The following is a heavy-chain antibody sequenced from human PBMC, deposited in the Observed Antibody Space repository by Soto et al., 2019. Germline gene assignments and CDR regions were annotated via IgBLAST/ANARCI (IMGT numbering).Heavy chain of an antibody. CDR3: ARGGGTLLAPML. D-gene: IGHD2-2*01. Sequence: SGKSCYHASGYTLTYYSSHWVRQAPTQGLAWVCYINPNSGSTKYAPRFQGRVTMTSDTSIRTAYMHLSNLRSDDTAVSYWARGGGTLLAPMLWGPGTLVTVS. CDR2: INPNSGST. V-gene: IGHV1-2*02. J-gene: IGHJ1*01. CDR1: GYTLTYYS.